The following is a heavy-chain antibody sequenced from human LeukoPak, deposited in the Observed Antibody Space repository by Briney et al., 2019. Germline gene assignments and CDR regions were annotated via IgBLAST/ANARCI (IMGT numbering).Heavy chain of an antibody. CDR1: GYSFTSYW. CDR2: IYPGDSNP. Sequence: GESLKISCKGSGYSFTSYWIGWVRQMPGKGLEWMGIIYPGDSNPRYSPSFQGQVTISADKSISTAYLQRSSLKASDTAMYYCARHVTTTATSWFDPWGQGTLVTVSS. CDR3: ARHVTTTATSWFDP. V-gene: IGHV5-51*01. J-gene: IGHJ5*02. D-gene: IGHD1-1*01.